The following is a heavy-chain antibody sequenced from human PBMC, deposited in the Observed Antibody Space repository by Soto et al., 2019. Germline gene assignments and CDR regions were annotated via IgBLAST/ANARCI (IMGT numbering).Heavy chain of an antibody. V-gene: IGHV3-23*01. CDR2: ISGSGGST. D-gene: IGHD3-22*01. CDR1: GFTFSSYA. CDR3: ERSITMIVVVITGFDY. Sequence: EVQLLESGGGLVQPGGSLRLSCAASGFTFSSYAMSWVRQAPGKGLEWVSAISGSGGSTYYADSVKGRFTISRDNSTNTLYLQMNSLRADDTAVYYCERSITMIVVVITGFDYWGQGTLVTVSS. J-gene: IGHJ4*02.